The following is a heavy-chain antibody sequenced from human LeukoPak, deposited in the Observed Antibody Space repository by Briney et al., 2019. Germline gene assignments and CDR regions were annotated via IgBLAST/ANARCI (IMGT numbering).Heavy chain of an antibody. V-gene: IGHV4-39*07. Sequence: SETLSLTCTVSGVSISSSSYYWGWIRQTPGKGLEWIGSLYYSGSTFYNPSLQSRVTLSVDTSKNHFSLKMNSVTAADTAVYYCAKAVASRRFDPWGQGTLVTVSS. J-gene: IGHJ5*02. D-gene: IGHD6-19*01. CDR1: GVSISSSSYY. CDR2: LYYSGST. CDR3: AKAVASRRFDP.